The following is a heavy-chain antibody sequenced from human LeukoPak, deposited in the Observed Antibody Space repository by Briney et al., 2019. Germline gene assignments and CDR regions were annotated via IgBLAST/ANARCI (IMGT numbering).Heavy chain of an antibody. V-gene: IGHV3-30*18. CDR1: GFTFSSYG. CDR3: AKRGHYSLDWYHYFDY. Sequence: GGSLRLSCAASGFTFSSYGMHWVRQAPGKGLEWVAVISYDGSNTYYADSVKGRFTISRDNSKNTLFLQMNSLRPDDTAVYYCAKRGHYSLDWYHYFDYWGQGTLVTVSS. D-gene: IGHD3-9*01. CDR2: ISYDGSNT. J-gene: IGHJ4*02.